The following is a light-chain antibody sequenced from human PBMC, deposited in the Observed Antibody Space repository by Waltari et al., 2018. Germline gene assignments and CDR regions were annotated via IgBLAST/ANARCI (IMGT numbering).Light chain of an antibody. CDR2: HAY. CDR3: QQRADWPLT. Sequence: EIVLTQSPATLSLSPGGRATLSCRASQSIQRYLGWYQQKPGQAPRLLIYHAYNRATCVPARFSGSGSETDFTLTISSLEPEDSAIYYCQQRADWPLTFGGGTTVEIK. V-gene: IGKV3-11*01. CDR1: QSIQRY. J-gene: IGKJ4*01.